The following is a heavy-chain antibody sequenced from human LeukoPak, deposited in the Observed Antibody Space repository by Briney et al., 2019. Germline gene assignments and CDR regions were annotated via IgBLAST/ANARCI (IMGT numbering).Heavy chain of an antibody. CDR1: GGSFSGYY. CDR2: INHSGST. V-gene: IGHV4-34*01. Sequence: SETLSLTCAVYGGSFSGYYWSWIRQPPGKGLEWIGEINHSGSTNYNPSLKSRVTISVDTSKNQFSLQLNSVTPEDTAVYYCARGHHHYCTNGVCYRAVYYYGMDVWGQGTTVTVSS. CDR3: ARGHHHYCTNGVCYRAVYYYGMDV. J-gene: IGHJ6*02. D-gene: IGHD2-8*01.